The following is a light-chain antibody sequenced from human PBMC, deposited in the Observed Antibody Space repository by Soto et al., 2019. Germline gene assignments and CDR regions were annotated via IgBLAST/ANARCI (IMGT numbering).Light chain of an antibody. Sequence: QSVLTQPPSVSGAPGQRVTISCTGSSSNIGAGYDVHWYQQLPGTAPKLLIYGNSNRPSGVPDRLSGSKSGTSASLAITGLQAEDEADYYCSSYAGSNTWVFGGGTKLTVL. CDR2: GNS. J-gene: IGLJ3*02. CDR3: SSYAGSNTWV. V-gene: IGLV1-40*01. CDR1: SSNIGAGYD.